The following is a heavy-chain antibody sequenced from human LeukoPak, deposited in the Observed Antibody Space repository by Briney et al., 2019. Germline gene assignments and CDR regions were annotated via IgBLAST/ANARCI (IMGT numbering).Heavy chain of an antibody. D-gene: IGHD6-13*01. V-gene: IGHV3-23*01. CDR1: GFTFSSYA. CDR3: ARDPRGAAGTYGMDV. Sequence: GGSLRLSCAASGFTFSSYAMSWVRQAPGKGLEWVSAISGSGGSTYYADSVKGRFTISRDNAKKSLYLQINSLRAEDTAVYHCARDPRGAAGTYGMDVWGQGTTVTVSS. J-gene: IGHJ6*02. CDR2: ISGSGGST.